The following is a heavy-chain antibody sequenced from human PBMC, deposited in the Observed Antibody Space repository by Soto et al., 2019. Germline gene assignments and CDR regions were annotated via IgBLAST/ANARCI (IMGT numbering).Heavy chain of an antibody. CDR1: KFIFSEYY. CDR2: ISSGSSYT. V-gene: IGHV3-11*06. J-gene: IGHJ6*02. CDR3: ARQGACSSTICPAYYYYYAMDV. D-gene: IGHD2-2*01. Sequence: QVQLVESGGGLVKPGGSLRLSCAASKFIFSEYYMSWIRQAPGKGLEWVSYISSGSSYTNYADSVKGRFTISRDNAKNSLYLQMNSLRAEDTAVYFCARQGACSSTICPAYYYYYAMDVWGQGTTVTVSS.